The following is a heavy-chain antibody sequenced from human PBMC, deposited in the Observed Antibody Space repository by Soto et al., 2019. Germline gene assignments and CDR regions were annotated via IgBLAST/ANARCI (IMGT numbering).Heavy chain of an antibody. CDR1: GFDFNNYW. Sequence: EVQLVQSRGGLVQPGGSLRLSCGASGFDFNNYWMHWVRQDPGKGLVWVSRINGDGSDIKYADSVKGRFTISRDNAKNTVYLQMNSLRAEDTAVYYCARDQTTGDWFDAWGQGTLVTVSS. CDR3: ARDQTTGDWFDA. J-gene: IGHJ5*02. V-gene: IGHV3-74*03. CDR2: INGDGSDI. D-gene: IGHD4-17*01.